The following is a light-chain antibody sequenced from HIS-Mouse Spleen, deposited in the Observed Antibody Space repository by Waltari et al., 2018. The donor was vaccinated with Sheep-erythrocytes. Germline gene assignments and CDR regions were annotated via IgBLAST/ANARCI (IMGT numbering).Light chain of an antibody. Sequence: DIQMTQSPSSLSASVRDRVTITCRASQSMSSYLNWYQQKPGKAPKLLIYAASSLQSGVTSRFSGSGSGTDFTLTISSLQPEDFATYYCQQSYSTPRTFGQGTKVEIK. CDR3: QQSYSTPRT. CDR1: QSMSSY. V-gene: IGKV1-39*01. CDR2: AAS. J-gene: IGKJ1*01.